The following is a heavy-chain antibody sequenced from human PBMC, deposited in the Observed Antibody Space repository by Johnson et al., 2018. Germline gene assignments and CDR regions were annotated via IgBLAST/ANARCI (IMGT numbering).Heavy chain of an antibody. CDR1: GGTFSSYA. CDR2: IIPIFGTA. CDR3: PCMYSSSAPFGYYYGMDV. D-gene: IGHD6-6*01. V-gene: IGHV1-69*01. Sequence: QVQLVQSGAEVKKPGSSVKVSCKASGGTFSSYAISWVRQAPGQGLEWMGGIIPIFGTANYAQKFQGRVTITADESTSTAYMELSSLRSEDTAVYYCPCMYSSSAPFGYYYGMDVWGQGTTVTVSS. J-gene: IGHJ6*02.